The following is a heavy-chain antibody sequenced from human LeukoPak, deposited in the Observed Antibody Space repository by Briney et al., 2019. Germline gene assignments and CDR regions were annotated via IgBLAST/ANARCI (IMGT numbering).Heavy chain of an antibody. CDR3: ARTAGNYYYYGMDV. J-gene: IGHJ6*02. Sequence: SETLSLTCTVSGGSISSGGYYWSWIRQHPGKGLEWIGYIYYSGSTYYNPSLKSRVTISVDTSKNQFSLKLSSVTAADTAVYYCARTAGNYYYYGMDVWGQGTTVTVSS. CDR1: GGSISSGGYY. V-gene: IGHV4-31*03. D-gene: IGHD6-19*01. CDR2: IYYSGST.